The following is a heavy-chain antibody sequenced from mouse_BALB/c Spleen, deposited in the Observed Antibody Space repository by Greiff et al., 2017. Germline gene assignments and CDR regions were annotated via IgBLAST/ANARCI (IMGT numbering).Heavy chain of an antibody. V-gene: IGHV5-17*02. CDR3: ARDPLYGSSSLYAMDY. CDR2: ISSGSSTI. CDR1: GFTFSSFG. D-gene: IGHD1-1*01. Sequence: EVKLVESGGGLVQPGGSRKLSCAASGFTFSSFGMHWVRQAPEKGLEWVAYISSGSSTIYYADTVKGRFTISRDNPKNTLFLQMTSLRSEDTAMYYCARDPLYGSSSLYAMDYWGQGTSVTVSS. J-gene: IGHJ4*01.